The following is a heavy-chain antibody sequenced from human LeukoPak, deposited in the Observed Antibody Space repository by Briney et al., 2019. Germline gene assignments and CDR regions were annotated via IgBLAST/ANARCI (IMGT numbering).Heavy chain of an antibody. J-gene: IGHJ5*02. CDR2: ISWNSGSI. D-gene: IGHD3-10*01. Sequence: GGSLRLSCAASGFTFDDYAMHWVRQAPGKGLEWVSGISWNSGSIGYADSVKGRFTISRDNAKNSLYLQMNSLRAEDTALYYCAKDYGLGSFNWFDPWGQGTLVTVSS. CDR1: GFTFDDYA. CDR3: AKDYGLGSFNWFDP. V-gene: IGHV3-9*01.